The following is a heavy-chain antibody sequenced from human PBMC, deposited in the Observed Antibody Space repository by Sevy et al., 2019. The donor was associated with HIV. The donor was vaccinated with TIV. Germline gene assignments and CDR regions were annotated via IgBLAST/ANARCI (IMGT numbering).Heavy chain of an antibody. V-gene: IGHV1-18*01. CDR1: GYTFISFG. Sequence: ASVKVSCKASGYTFISFGINWVRQAPGQGLEWMGWISGYNGKTKYAEKFQGRVTMTTDKSTTTIYMEVRRLKSDDTAVYYCARDGEAVVVPAAQREDYFDYWGQGTLVTVSS. CDR3: ARDGEAVVVPAAQREDYFDY. CDR2: ISGYNGKT. J-gene: IGHJ4*02. D-gene: IGHD2-2*01.